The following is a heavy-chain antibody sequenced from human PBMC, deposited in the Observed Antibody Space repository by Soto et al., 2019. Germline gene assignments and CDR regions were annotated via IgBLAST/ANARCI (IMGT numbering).Heavy chain of an antibody. D-gene: IGHD3-22*01. CDR1: GFTFSSYA. CDR2: ISYDGSNK. Sequence: PGGSLRLSCAASGFTFSSYAMHWVRQAPGKGLEWVAVISYDGSNKYYADSVKGRFTISRDNSKNTLYLQMNSLRAEDTAVYYCAKDFINIITMIVVVKDYYYYGMDVWGEGTTVTVSS. V-gene: IGHV3-30-3*01. CDR3: AKDFINIITMIVVVKDYYYYGMDV. J-gene: IGHJ6*02.